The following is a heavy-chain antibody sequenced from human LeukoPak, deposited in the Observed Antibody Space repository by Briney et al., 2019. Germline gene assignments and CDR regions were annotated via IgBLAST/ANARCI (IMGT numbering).Heavy chain of an antibody. J-gene: IGHJ4*02. V-gene: IGHV1-2*02. Sequence: ASVKVSCKVSGYTFTGYYMHWVRQAPGQGLEWMGWINPNSGGTNYAQKFQGRVTMTRDTSISTAYMELSRLRSDDTAVHYCARDERYDSSGYPFDYWGQGTLVTVSS. D-gene: IGHD3-22*01. CDR2: INPNSGGT. CDR1: GYTFTGYY. CDR3: ARDERYDSSGYPFDY.